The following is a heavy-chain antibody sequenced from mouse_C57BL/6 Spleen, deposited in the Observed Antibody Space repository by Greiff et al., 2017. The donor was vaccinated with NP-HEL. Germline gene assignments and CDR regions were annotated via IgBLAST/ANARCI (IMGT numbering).Heavy chain of an antibody. V-gene: IGHV1-82*01. CDR3: ARSYGNPSWFAY. CDR1: GYAFSSSW. Sequence: QVQLQQSGPELVKPGASVKISCKASGYAFSSSWMNWVKQRPGKGLEWIGRIYPGDGDTNYNGKFKGKATLTADKSSSTAYMQLSSLTSEDSAVYFCARSYGNPSWFAYWGQGTLVTVSA. CDR2: IYPGDGDT. D-gene: IGHD2-1*01. J-gene: IGHJ3*01.